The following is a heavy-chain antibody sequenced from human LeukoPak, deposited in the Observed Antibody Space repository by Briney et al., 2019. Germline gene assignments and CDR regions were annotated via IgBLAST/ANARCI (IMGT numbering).Heavy chain of an antibody. CDR3: ARDRGNSDPGDWFDF. CDR1: GSTFSDYY. CDR2: ISGSCSTV. Sequence: PGGALRLSCAASGSTFSDYYMSWIRQAPGKGLEGVSYISGSCSTVYYAASVRGRFTISRGNAKNSLFLQMNSLRAEDTAVYYCARDRGNSDPGDWFDFWGQGTLVTVSS. V-gene: IGHV3-11*01. D-gene: IGHD4-23*01. J-gene: IGHJ5*01.